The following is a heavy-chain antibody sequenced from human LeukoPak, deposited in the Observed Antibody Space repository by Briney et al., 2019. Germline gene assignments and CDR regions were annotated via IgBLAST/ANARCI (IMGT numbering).Heavy chain of an antibody. CDR2: ISYDGSTK. Sequence: GGSLRLSCEASGLTFSDYVIHWVRQAGGKGLEWVALISYDGSTKSYANSVKGRFSVSRDNAKNSLYLQMNSLRAEDTALYYCAKAIGRYCSGGSCRAFDYWGQGTLVTVSS. V-gene: IGHV3-30-3*01. J-gene: IGHJ4*02. CDR3: AKAIGRYCSGGSCRAFDY. D-gene: IGHD2-15*01. CDR1: GLTFSDYV.